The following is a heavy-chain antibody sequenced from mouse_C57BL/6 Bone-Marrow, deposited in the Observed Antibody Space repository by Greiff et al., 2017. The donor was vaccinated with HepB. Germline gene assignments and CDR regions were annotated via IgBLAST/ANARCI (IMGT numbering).Heavy chain of an antibody. CDR1: GYSFTDYN. D-gene: IGHD2-3*01. J-gene: IGHJ4*01. Sequence: VQLQQSGPELVKPGASVKISCKASGYSFTDYNMNWVKQSNGKSLEWIGVINPNYGTTSYNQKFKGKATLTVDQSSSTAYMQLNSLTSEDSAVYDWAGVHTGGSYEGYYGKAMDYWGQGTSVTVSS. V-gene: IGHV1-39*01. CDR3: AGVHTGGSYEGYYGKAMDY. CDR2: INPNYGTT.